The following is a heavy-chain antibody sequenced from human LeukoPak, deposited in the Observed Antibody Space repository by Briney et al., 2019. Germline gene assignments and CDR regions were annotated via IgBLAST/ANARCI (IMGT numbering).Heavy chain of an antibody. Sequence: SETLSLTCAVYGGSFSGYYWSWIRQPPGKGLEWIGFIYYSGSTNYNPSLKSRVTISVDTSKNQFSLKLSSVTAADTAVYYCARGGYCSGGSCYYFDYWGQGTLVTVSS. CDR2: IYYSGST. CDR1: GGSFSGYY. CDR3: ARGGYCSGGSCYYFDY. D-gene: IGHD2-15*01. J-gene: IGHJ4*02. V-gene: IGHV4-59*08.